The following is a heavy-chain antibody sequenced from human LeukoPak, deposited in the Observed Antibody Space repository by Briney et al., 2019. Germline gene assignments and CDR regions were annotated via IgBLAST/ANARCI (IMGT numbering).Heavy chain of an antibody. CDR2: IYPDDSDT. Sequence: GESLKISCKGSGYSFTDYWIGWVRQMPGKGLEWMGIIYPDDSDTRYSPSFQGQVTISADKSISTAYLQWSSLKASDTAMYYCARRLLWTTPDYFDYWGQGTLVTVSS. CDR3: ARRLLWTTPDYFDY. V-gene: IGHV5-51*01. CDR1: GYSFTDYW. J-gene: IGHJ4*02. D-gene: IGHD3/OR15-3a*01.